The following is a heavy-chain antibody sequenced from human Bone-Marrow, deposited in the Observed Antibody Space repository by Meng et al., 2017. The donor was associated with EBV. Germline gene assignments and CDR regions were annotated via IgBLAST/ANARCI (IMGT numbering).Heavy chain of an antibody. CDR2: INPSGGST. J-gene: IGHJ1*01. CDR1: GYTFTSFY. Sequence: QVPVVESGAEGKKPGASVKVSCKASGYTFTSFYRHWVRQAPGQGLEWMGIINPSGGSTSYAQKFQGRVTMTRDTSTSTVYMELSSLRSEDTAVYYCASGVEMATIGAEYFQHWGQGTLVTVSS. CDR3: ASGVEMATIGAEYFQH. D-gene: IGHD5-24*01. V-gene: IGHV1-46*01.